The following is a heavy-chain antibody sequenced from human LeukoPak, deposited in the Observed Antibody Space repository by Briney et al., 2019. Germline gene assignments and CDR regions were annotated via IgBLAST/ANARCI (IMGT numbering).Heavy chain of an antibody. CDR1: GGSISSYY. V-gene: IGHV4-59*01. Sequence: PSETLSLTCTVSGGSISSYYWSWIRQPPGKGLEWIGYIYYSGSTNYNPSLKSRVTISVDTSKNQFSLKLSSVTAADTAVYYCARANHFPQRYYGMDVWGQGTTVTVSS. CDR2: IYYSGST. CDR3: ARANHFPQRYYGMDV. J-gene: IGHJ6*02.